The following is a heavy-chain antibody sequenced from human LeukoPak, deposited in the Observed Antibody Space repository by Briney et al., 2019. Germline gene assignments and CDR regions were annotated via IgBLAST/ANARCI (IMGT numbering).Heavy chain of an antibody. Sequence: GGSLRLSCAASGFIVSSNYMTWVRQAPGKGLEWVSVIYSGGSTYYADSVKGRFTISRDNSKNTLYLQMNSLRAEDTAVYYCARDTSTTGGAFDIWGQGTMVTVSS. J-gene: IGHJ3*02. CDR3: ARDTSTTGGAFDI. D-gene: IGHD4-11*01. V-gene: IGHV3-66*01. CDR1: GFIVSSNY. CDR2: IYSGGST.